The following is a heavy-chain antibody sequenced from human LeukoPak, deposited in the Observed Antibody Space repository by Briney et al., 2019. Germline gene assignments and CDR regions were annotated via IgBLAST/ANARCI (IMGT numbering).Heavy chain of an antibody. CDR2: ISGSGAIT. CDR1: GLTFSNYA. J-gene: IGHJ6*02. CDR3: AKEMVAAAGAWTYGMDV. Sequence: PGGSLRLSCAASGLTFSNYAMSWVRQAPGKGLEWVSVISGSGAITCYADSVKGRFTISRDNSGNTVNLQMNSLRVEDTAVYYCAKEMVAAAGAWTYGMDVWGQGTTVTVSS. V-gene: IGHV3-23*01. D-gene: IGHD6-13*01.